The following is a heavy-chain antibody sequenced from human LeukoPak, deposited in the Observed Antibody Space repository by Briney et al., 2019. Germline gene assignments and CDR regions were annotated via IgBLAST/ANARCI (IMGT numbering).Heavy chain of an antibody. J-gene: IGHJ5*02. D-gene: IGHD3-10*01. CDR1: GFTFSSYS. CDR2: VWYDGSNK. CDR3: ARDSGSGSPNKWFDP. Sequence: PGGSLRLSCAVSGFTFSSYSMNWVRQAPGKGLEWVAVVWYDGSNKYYADSVKGRFTISRDNAKNTLYLQLNSLKPEDTAVYYCARDSGSGSPNKWFDPWGQGTLVTVSS. V-gene: IGHV3-33*08.